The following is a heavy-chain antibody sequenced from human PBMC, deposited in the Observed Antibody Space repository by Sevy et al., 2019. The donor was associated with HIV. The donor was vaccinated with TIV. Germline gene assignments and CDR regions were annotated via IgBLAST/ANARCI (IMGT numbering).Heavy chain of an antibody. J-gene: IGHJ4*02. V-gene: IGHV3-30*18. CDR3: AKDLAVAGRGGEFDY. CDR1: EFTFSSYG. D-gene: IGHD6-19*01. Sequence: GGSLRLSCAASEFTFSSYGMHWVRQAPGKGLEWVAVISYDGSNKYYADSVKGRFTISRDNSKNTLYLQMNSLRAEDTAVYYCAKDLAVAGRGGEFDYWGQGTLVTVSS. CDR2: ISYDGSNK.